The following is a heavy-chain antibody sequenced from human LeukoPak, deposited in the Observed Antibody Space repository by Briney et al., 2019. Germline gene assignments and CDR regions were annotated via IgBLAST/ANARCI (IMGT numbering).Heavy chain of an antibody. J-gene: IGHJ4*02. CDR3: ARDPSYNSGFFDY. CDR1: GGSISDYY. V-gene: IGHV4-4*07. CDR2: IYSSGST. D-gene: IGHD6-19*01. Sequence: SETLSLTCTVSGGSISDYYWNWIRQSAGKGLEWIGRIYSSGSTYYNPSPKSRVTMSVDTSKNQVSLKLSSVTAADTAVYYCARDPSYNSGFFDYWGQGTLVTVSS.